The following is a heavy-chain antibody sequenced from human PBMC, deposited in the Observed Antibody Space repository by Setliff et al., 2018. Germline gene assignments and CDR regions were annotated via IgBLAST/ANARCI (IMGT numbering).Heavy chain of an antibody. Sequence: KPSETLSLTCAVSGGSISSSNWWSWVRQPPGKGLEWIGEIYHSGSTIYNPSLKSRVTISVDKSKNQFSLKLSSVTAADTAVYYCARDWGSSGWYFDYWGQGTLVTVSS. D-gene: IGHD6-19*01. CDR1: GGSISSSNW. V-gene: IGHV4-4*02. J-gene: IGHJ4*02. CDR3: ARDWGSSGWYFDY. CDR2: IYHSGST.